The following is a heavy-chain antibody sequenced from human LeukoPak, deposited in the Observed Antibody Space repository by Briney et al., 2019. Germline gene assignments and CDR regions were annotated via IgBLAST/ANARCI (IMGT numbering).Heavy chain of an antibody. CDR2: ISGSGGST. J-gene: IGHJ4*02. D-gene: IGHD4-17*01. V-gene: IGHV3-23*01. Sequence: GGTLRLSCAASGYTFTSYTMSWDRHTPAQGLDRVSAISGSGGSTYYADSVKGRCTISRDNSKNTLYLQMNSLRAEDTAVYYCAKDRGKYGDYDYWGRGTLVTVSS. CDR1: GYTFTSYT. CDR3: AKDRGKYGDYDY.